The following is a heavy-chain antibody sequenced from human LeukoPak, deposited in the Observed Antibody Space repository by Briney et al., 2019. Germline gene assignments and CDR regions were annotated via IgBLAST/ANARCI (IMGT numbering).Heavy chain of an antibody. D-gene: IGHD3/OR15-3a*01. J-gene: IGHJ3*02. CDR2: IKKDGSQK. V-gene: IGHV3-7*01. Sequence: PGGSLRLSCVASGLDFNKYWMTWVRQAPGKGLEWVANIKKDGSQKSYVDSVEGRFTISRDNAQKSLYLQMNSLRTEDTAVYYCARGADYLKDGFWFDAFDMWGPGTRVTVSS. CDR3: ARGADYLKDGFWFDAFDM. CDR1: GLDFNKYW.